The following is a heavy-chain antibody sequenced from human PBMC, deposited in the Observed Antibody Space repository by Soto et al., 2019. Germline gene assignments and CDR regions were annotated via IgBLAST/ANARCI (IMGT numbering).Heavy chain of an antibody. CDR1: GYTFTSYY. CDR2: INPSGGST. V-gene: IGHV1-46*03. CDR3: ARSIVATHCSGGSCYRPNYYYMDV. Sequence: ASVKVSCKASGYTFTSYYMHWVRQAPGQGLEWMGIINPSGGSTSYAQKFQGRVTMTRDTSTSTVYMELSSLRSEDTAVYYCARSIVATHCSGGSCYRPNYYYMDVWGKGTTVTVSS. J-gene: IGHJ6*03. D-gene: IGHD2-15*01.